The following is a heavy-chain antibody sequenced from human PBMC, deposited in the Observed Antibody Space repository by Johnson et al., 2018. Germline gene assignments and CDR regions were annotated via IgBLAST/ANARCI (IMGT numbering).Heavy chain of an antibody. CDR3: AKDHAEDGYNYYYYYYMDV. V-gene: IGHV4-34*01. D-gene: IGHD5-24*01. Sequence: QVQLQQWGAGLLKPSETMSLTCAVYGGSFSGYYWSWIRQPPGKGLEWIGEINHSGSTNYNPSLKSRVTISVDTSKNQFSLKLSSVTAADTAVYYCAKDHAEDGYNYYYYYYMDVWGKGTTVTVSS. J-gene: IGHJ6*03. CDR1: GGSFSGYY. CDR2: INHSGST.